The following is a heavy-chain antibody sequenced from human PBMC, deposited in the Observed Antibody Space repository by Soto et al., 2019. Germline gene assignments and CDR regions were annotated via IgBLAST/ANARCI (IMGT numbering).Heavy chain of an antibody. V-gene: IGHV3-74*01. CDR3: ARGGDPDY. CDR1: GFTFVYYW. D-gene: IGHD2-21*02. CDR2: LQTDGSNT. J-gene: IGHJ4*02. Sequence: EVHLVASGGGLVQPGGSLRLSCVASGFTFVYYWMRGVRQPPGEGLMWVSRLQTDGSNTDYADSVKGRFTITRDNAKNKMYLQMNMLRGEDTAAYYCARGGDPDYWGQGTLVTVSS.